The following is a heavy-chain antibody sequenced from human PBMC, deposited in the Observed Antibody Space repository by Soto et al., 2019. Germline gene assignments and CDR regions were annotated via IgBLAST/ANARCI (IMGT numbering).Heavy chain of an antibody. J-gene: IGHJ3*02. CDR2: ISYDGSNK. V-gene: IGHV3-30*18. CDR1: GFNFDTFA. CDR3: AKGGVGSTSNAFDI. D-gene: IGHD1-26*01. Sequence: QVHLVESGGGVVQPGRSLRLSCVASGFNFDTFAMNWVRQAPGKGLEWVAVISYDGSNKYYADSVKGRFTISRDNSKNTLYLQMNSLRAEDTAVYYCAKGGVGSTSNAFDIWGQGTMVTVSS.